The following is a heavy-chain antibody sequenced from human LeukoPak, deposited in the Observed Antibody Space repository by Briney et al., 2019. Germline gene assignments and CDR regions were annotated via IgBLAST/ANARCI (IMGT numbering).Heavy chain of an antibody. CDR2: IYSDGST. V-gene: IGHV4-4*07. Sequence: TASETLSLTCTVSGGSITDYYWSWIRQPAGKGLEWIGRIYSDGSTNYNPSLKSRVTISVDTSKNQFSLKLSSVTAADTAVYYCAREGSTVTPFDFWGQGTLVTVSS. CDR3: AREGSTVTPFDF. J-gene: IGHJ4*02. D-gene: IGHD4-17*01. CDR1: GGSITDYY.